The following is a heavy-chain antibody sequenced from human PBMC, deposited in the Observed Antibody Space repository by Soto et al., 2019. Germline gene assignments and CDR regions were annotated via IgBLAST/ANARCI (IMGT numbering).Heavy chain of an antibody. V-gene: IGHV6-1*01. D-gene: IGHD3-3*01. Sequence: KQSQTLSLTCAISGDSVSSNSAAWNWIRQSPSRGLEWLGRTYYRSKWYNDYAVSVKSRITINPDTSKNQFSLQLNSVTPEDTAVYYCARDTFSLRFLEWPNTFDYWGQGTLVTVSS. CDR1: GDSVSSNSAA. CDR2: TYYRSKWYN. J-gene: IGHJ4*02. CDR3: ARDTFSLRFLEWPNTFDY.